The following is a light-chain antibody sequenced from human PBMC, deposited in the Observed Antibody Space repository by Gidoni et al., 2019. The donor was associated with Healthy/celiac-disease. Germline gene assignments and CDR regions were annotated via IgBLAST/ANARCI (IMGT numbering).Light chain of an antibody. CDR2: LGS. CDR1: QSLLHSNGYNY. J-gene: IGKJ4*01. CDR3: MQALQTLGT. Sequence: DIVMTQSLLSLPVTPGEPASISCRSSQSLLHSNGYNYLDWYLQKPGQSPQLLIYLGSNRASGVPDRFSGGGSGTDFTLKISRVEAEDVGVYYCMQALQTLGTFGGGTKVEIK. V-gene: IGKV2-28*01.